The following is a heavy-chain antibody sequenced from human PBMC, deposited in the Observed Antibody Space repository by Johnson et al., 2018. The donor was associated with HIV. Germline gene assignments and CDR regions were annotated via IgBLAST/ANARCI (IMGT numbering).Heavy chain of an antibody. CDR1: GFTFSSYG. V-gene: IGHV3-30*03. CDR3: ARGLELYLDLGWDDAFDI. Sequence: QVLLVESGGGVDQPGRSLRLSCAASGFTFSSYGMHWVRQAPGKGLEWVAFISSDGSNKYFAVSVTGRFSISRDNSKNTLYLQMNSLRPEDTAVYYCARGLELYLDLGWDDAFDIWDQGTMVTVSS. CDR2: ISSDGSNK. D-gene: IGHD1-26*01. J-gene: IGHJ3*02.